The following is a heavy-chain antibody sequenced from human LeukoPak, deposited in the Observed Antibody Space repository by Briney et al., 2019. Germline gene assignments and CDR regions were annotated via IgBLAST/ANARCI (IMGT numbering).Heavy chain of an antibody. Sequence: GGSLRLSCAASGFTVSNNYMSWVRQTPGKGLEWVSVLYSGGSAYYADSVKGRFTSSRDNSKNTLYLQVNSLRAEDTAVYYCARYRNYHYGMDVWGQGTTVTVSS. CDR1: GFTVSNNY. V-gene: IGHV3-53*05. CDR3: ARYRNYHYGMDV. CDR2: LYSGGSA. D-gene: IGHD3-16*02. J-gene: IGHJ6*02.